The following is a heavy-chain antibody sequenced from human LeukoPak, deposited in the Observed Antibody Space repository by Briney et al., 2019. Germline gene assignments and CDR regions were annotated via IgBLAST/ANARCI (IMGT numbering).Heavy chain of an antibody. V-gene: IGHV3-11*05. D-gene: IGHD3-10*01. CDR2: ISSSSSYT. CDR3: ARETLWFGNLYFDY. CDR1: GFTFSDYY. J-gene: IGHJ4*02. Sequence: GGSLRLSCSASGFTFSDYYMSWIRQAPWKGLEWVSDISSSSSYTNYADSVKGRFTISRDSAKNSLYLQMNSLRAEDTAVYYCARETLWFGNLYFDYWGQGTLVTVSS.